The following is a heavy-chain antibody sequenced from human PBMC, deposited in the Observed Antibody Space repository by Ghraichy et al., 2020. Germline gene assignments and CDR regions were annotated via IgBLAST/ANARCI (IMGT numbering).Heavy chain of an antibody. V-gene: IGHV3-23*01. J-gene: IGHJ4*02. CDR1: GFTFSSYA. CDR2: ISGSGGST. D-gene: IGHD4-17*01. Sequence: LSLTCAASGFTFSSYAMSWVRQAPGKGLEWVSAISGSGGSTYYADSVKGRFTISRDNSKNTLYLQMNSLRAKDTAVYYCATPYGDYVDWGQGTLVTVSS. CDR3: ATPYGDYVD.